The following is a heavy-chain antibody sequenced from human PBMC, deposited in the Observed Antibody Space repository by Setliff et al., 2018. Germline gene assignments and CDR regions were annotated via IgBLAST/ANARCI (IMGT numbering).Heavy chain of an antibody. CDR1: GYSITNGYY. D-gene: IGHD7-27*01. V-gene: IGHV4-59*01. J-gene: IGHJ5*02. Sequence: SETLSLTCVVSGYSITNGYYWGWIRQPPGKGLEWIGYIYYSGSTNYNPSLKSRVTMSVATFENHFSLKLNSLTAADTAVYYCARVTNWGLDLRFDPWGQGILVTVSS. CDR2: IYYSGST. CDR3: ARVTNWGLDLRFDP.